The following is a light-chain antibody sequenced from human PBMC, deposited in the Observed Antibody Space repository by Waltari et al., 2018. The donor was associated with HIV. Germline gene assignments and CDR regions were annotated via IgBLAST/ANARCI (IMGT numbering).Light chain of an antibody. CDR3: AAWDDSLSGWF. CDR1: SSTIGSNY. J-gene: IGLJ2*01. V-gene: IGLV1-47*01. Sequence: SVLTQPPSASGTPGQRVTISCSGSSSTIGSNYIYWYQQLPGTAPKLLIYRNNQRPSGVPDRFSGSKSGTSASLAISGLRSEDEADYSCAAWDDSLSGWFFGGGTKLTVL. CDR2: RNN.